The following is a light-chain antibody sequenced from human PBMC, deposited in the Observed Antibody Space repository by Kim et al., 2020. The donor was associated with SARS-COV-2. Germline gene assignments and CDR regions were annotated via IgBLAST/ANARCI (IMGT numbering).Light chain of an antibody. CDR1: TGAVTSGHY. J-gene: IGLJ3*02. Sequence: QAVVTQEPSLTVSPGGTVTLTCASSTGAVTSGHYPYWFQQKPGQAPRTLIYDTNNKHSWTPARFSGSLLGGKAALTLSGVQPGDEAEYYCLLAYSGLWVFGGGTQLTVL. V-gene: IGLV7-46*01. CDR2: DTN. CDR3: LLAYSGLWV.